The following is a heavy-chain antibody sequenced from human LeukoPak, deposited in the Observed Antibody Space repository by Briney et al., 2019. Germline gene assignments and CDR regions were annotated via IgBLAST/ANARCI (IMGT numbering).Heavy chain of an antibody. D-gene: IGHD6-13*01. CDR3: ARGSSWYETNDY. CDR1: GFTFSSYG. V-gene: IGHV3-23*01. J-gene: IGHJ4*02. Sequence: PGGSLRLSCAASGFTFSSYGMSWVRQAPGKGLEWVSTISGSGGSTYNADSVKGRFTISRDNSKNTLYLQMNSLRAEDTAVYYCARGSSWYETNDYWGQGTLVTVSS. CDR2: ISGSGGST.